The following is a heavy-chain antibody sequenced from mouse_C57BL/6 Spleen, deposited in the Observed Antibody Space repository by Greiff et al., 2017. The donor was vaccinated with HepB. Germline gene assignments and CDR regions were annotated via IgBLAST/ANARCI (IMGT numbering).Heavy chain of an antibody. Sequence: EVHLVESGGGLVKPGGSLKLSCAASGFTFSSYAMSWVRQTPEKRLEWVATISDGGSYTYYPDNVKGRFTISRDNAKNNLYLQMSHLKSEDTAMYYCARDEDYYGSSSYFDYWGQGTTLTVSS. CDR1: GFTFSSYA. D-gene: IGHD1-1*01. CDR2: ISDGGSYT. CDR3: ARDEDYYGSSSYFDY. J-gene: IGHJ2*01. V-gene: IGHV5-4*01.